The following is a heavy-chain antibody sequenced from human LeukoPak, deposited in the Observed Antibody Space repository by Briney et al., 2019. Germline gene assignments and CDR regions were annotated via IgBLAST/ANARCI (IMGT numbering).Heavy chain of an antibody. J-gene: IGHJ4*02. Sequence: SETLSLTCTVSGGSISSYYWSWIRQPPGKGLEWIGYIHYSGSTNHNPSLKSRITISVDTSKNQFSLKLSSVTAADTAVYYCARTDSSGWYVFDYWGQGTLVSVCS. V-gene: IGHV4-59*01. CDR1: GGSISSYY. CDR3: ARTDSSGWYVFDY. D-gene: IGHD6-19*01. CDR2: IHYSGST.